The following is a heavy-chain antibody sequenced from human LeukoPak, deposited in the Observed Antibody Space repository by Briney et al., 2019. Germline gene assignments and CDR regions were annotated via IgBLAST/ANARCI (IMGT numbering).Heavy chain of an antibody. CDR1: GGPISSYY. D-gene: IGHD6-13*01. CDR3: ARGVAAAGTFYYGMDV. CDR2: IYYSGST. V-gene: IGHV4-59*01. Sequence: KPSETLSLTCSVSGGPISSYYWSWIRQPPGKGLEWIGYIYYSGSTNYNPSLKSRVTISVDTSKNQFSLKLSSVTAADTAVYYCARGVAAAGTFYYGMDVWGQGTTVTVSS. J-gene: IGHJ6*02.